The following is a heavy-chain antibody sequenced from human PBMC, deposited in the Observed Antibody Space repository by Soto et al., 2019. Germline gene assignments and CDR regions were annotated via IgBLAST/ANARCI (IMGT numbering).Heavy chain of an antibody. CDR1: GYTFTSYD. Sequence: ASVKVSCKASGYTFTSYDINWVRQATGQGLEWMGWISTNSGNTHYAERFQGRVTVTRDKSMRTAYMEMWGLTSDDTGVYFCARDNGYFDLWGQGTLVTVSS. CDR3: ARDNGYFDL. V-gene: IGHV1-8*01. J-gene: IGHJ4*02. D-gene: IGHD2-8*01. CDR2: ISTNSGNT.